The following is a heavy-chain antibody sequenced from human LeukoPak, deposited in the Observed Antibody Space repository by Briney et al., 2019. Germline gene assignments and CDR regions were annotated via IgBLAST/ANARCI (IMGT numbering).Heavy chain of an antibody. CDR2: IYYSGST. D-gene: IGHD3-3*02. CDR3: ARRGSLAVVNDAFDI. V-gene: IGHV4-39*01. J-gene: IGHJ3*02. CDR1: GGSISSSSYY. Sequence: SETLSLTCTVSGGSISSSSYYWGWIRQPPGKGLEWIGSIYYSGSTYYNPSLKSRVTISVDTSKNQFSLKLSSVTAADTAVYYCARRGSLAVVNDAFDIWGRGTMVTVSS.